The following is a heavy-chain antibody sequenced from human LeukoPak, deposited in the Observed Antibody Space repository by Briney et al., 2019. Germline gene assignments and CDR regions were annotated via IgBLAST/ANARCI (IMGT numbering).Heavy chain of an antibody. V-gene: IGHV1-18*01. CDR3: ARTYYYGSGTYYNFDY. J-gene: IGHJ4*02. CDR1: GYTFTSHG. Sequence: ASVKVSCKASGYTFTSHGISWVRQAPSQGLEWMGWISAYNGNTKYALKLQGRVTMTTDTSTSTAYMELRSLRSDDTAVYYCARTYYYGSGTYYNFDYWGQGTLVTVSS. CDR2: ISAYNGNT. D-gene: IGHD3-10*01.